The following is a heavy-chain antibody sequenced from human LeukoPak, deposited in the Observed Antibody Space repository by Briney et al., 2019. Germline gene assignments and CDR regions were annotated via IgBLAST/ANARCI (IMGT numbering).Heavy chain of an antibody. D-gene: IGHD1-26*01. J-gene: IGHJ4*02. V-gene: IGHV4-39*07. CDR3: ARRPRRSGSFPFDY. Sequence: SETLPLTCTVSGGSISSSSYYWGWIRQPPGKGLEWIGEINHSGSTNYNPSLKSRVTISVDTSKNQFSLKLSSVTAADTAVYYCARRPRRSGSFPFDYWGQGTLVTVSS. CDR1: GGSISSSSYY. CDR2: INHSGST.